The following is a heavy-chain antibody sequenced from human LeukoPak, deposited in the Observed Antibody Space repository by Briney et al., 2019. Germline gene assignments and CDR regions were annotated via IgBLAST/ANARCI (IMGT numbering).Heavy chain of an antibody. CDR1: GYTFTSYA. V-gene: IGHV7-4-1*02. CDR3: ARDVPLNYYYGMDV. CDR2: INTNTGNP. J-gene: IGHJ6*02. Sequence: ASVKVSCKASGYTFTSYAMNWVRQAPGQGLEWMGWINTNTGNPTYAQGFTGRFVFSLDTSVSTAYLQISSLKAEDTAVYYCARDVPLNYYYGMDVWGQGTTVTVSS.